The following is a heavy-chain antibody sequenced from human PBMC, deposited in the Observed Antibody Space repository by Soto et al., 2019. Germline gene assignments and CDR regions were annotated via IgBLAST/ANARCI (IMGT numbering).Heavy chain of an antibody. CDR1: GFTFSSYA. CDR3: ASSGVLLWFGESGYYYYYGMDV. CDR2: ISYDGSNK. J-gene: IGHJ6*02. Sequence: GGSLRLSCAASGFTFSSYAMHWVRQAPGKGLEWVAVISYDGSNKYYADSVKGRFTISRDNSKNTLYLQMNSLRAEDTAVYYCASSGVLLWFGESGYYYYYGMDVWGQGTTVTVSS. V-gene: IGHV3-30-3*01. D-gene: IGHD3-10*01.